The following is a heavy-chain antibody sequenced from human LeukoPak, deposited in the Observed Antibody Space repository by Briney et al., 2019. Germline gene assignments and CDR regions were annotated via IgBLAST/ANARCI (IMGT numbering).Heavy chain of an antibody. V-gene: IGHV1-2*02. J-gene: IGHJ4*02. CDR3: ARDGGYYDILTGYPNPFDY. CDR1: GYTFTGYY. Sequence: ASVKVSCTASGYTFTGYYMHWVRQAPAQGLEWMGWINRNSGGTNYAQKFQGRVTMTRDTSISTAYMELSRLRSDDTAVYYCARDGGYYDILTGYPNPFDYWGQGTLVTVSS. D-gene: IGHD3-9*01. CDR2: INRNSGGT.